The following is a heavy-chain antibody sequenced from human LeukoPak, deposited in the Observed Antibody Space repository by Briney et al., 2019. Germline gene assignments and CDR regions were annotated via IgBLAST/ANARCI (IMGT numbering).Heavy chain of an antibody. J-gene: IGHJ6*03. Sequence: GGSLRLSCVVSGFTFSTRAMTWFRQAPGKGLEWVGFIRSKAYGGTTEYAASVKGRFTISRDDSKSIAYLQMNSLKTEDTAVYYCTRDLCSSTSCYPYYYYYMDVWGKGTTVTVSS. CDR2: IRSKAYGGTT. V-gene: IGHV3-49*03. CDR3: TRDLCSSTSCYPYYYYYMDV. CDR1: GFTFSTRA. D-gene: IGHD2-2*01.